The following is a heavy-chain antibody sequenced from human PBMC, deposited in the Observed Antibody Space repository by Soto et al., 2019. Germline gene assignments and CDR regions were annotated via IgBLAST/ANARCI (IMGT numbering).Heavy chain of an antibody. V-gene: IGHV4-31*03. Sequence: PSETLSLTCTVSGGSISSGGYYWSWIRQHPGKGLEWIGYIYYSGSTYYNPSLKSRVTISVDTSKNQFSLKLSSVTAADTAVYYCAISGIAVAGYFDYWGQGNLLTISS. CDR3: AISGIAVAGYFDY. CDR1: GGSISSGGYY. CDR2: IYYSGST. D-gene: IGHD6-19*01. J-gene: IGHJ4*02.